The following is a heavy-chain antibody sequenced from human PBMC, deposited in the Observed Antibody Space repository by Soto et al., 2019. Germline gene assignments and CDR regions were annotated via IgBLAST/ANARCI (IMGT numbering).Heavy chain of an antibody. Sequence: GSLRLSCVVSVITGSDYYMSWIRQAPGKGLEWVSYISTSGRTVYYADSVKGRFTMSRDNAKNLLYLQMSSLRAEDTAVYYCATTVDTAMISYYFDYWGQGTLVTVSS. CDR3: ATTVDTAMISYYFDY. CDR2: ISTSGRTV. CDR1: VITGSDYY. V-gene: IGHV3-11*01. D-gene: IGHD5-18*01. J-gene: IGHJ4*02.